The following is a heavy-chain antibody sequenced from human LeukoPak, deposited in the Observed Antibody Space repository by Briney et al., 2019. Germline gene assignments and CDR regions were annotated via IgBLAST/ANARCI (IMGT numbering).Heavy chain of an antibody. CDR1: GGTFSSYA. J-gene: IGHJ4*02. CDR2: INPSGGST. CDR3: ARDPLGTNN. V-gene: IGHV1-46*01. D-gene: IGHD2-2*01. Sequence: GASVKVSCKASGGTFSSYAISWVRQAPGQGLEWMGIINPSGGSTSYAQKFQGSVTMTRDTSTSTVYMELSSLRSEDTAVYYCARDPLGTNNWGQGTLVTVSS.